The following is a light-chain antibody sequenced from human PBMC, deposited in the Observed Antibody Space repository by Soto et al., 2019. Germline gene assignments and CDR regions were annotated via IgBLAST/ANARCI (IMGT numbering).Light chain of an antibody. CDR1: SSDVGGYNF. CDR3: SSYAGSSIPVA. J-gene: IGLJ2*01. Sequence: QSVLTQPPSASGSPGQSVTISCTGASSDVGGYNFVSWYQHHPGKAPRLMIYDVTQRPSGVPDRFSGSKSGNTASLTVSGLQVDDEAYHYCSSYAGSSIPVAFGGGTKLTVL. V-gene: IGLV2-8*01. CDR2: DVT.